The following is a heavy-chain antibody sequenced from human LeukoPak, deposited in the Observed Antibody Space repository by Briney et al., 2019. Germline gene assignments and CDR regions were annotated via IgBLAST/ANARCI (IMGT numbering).Heavy chain of an antibody. Sequence: GGSLRLSCVTSGFTFSSYWMTWVRQAPGKGLEWVANINQDGHEKNYVDSVRGRFTISRDNAKNSVYLQMNSLSAEDTAVYYCARQGLYDSSDFWTFQHWGQGTLVTVSS. J-gene: IGHJ1*01. CDR2: INQDGHEK. V-gene: IGHV3-7*02. D-gene: IGHD3/OR15-3a*01. CDR1: GFTFSSYW. CDR3: ARQGLYDSSDFWTFQH.